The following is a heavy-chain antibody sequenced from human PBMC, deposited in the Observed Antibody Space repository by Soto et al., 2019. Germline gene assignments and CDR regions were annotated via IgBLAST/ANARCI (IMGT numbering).Heavy chain of an antibody. CDR1: GFTFGSYA. D-gene: IGHD2-2*01. V-gene: IGHV3-23*01. CDR3: AKYIAAMDLPYFDF. Sequence: GGSLRLSCAASGFTFGSYAMSWFRQAPGKGLEWVSAISGSGGSTYYADSVKGRFTISRDNSKNTLYLQMNSLRAEDTAVYYCAKYIAAMDLPYFDFWGQGSLVTVSS. CDR2: ISGSGGST. J-gene: IGHJ4*01.